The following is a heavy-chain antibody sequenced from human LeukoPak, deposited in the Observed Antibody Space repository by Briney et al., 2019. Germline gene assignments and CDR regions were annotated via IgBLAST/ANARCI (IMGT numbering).Heavy chain of an antibody. CDR2: ISRSGSNK. J-gene: IGHJ6*03. CDR3: ARVPRYCSGGNCYSGGLGYMDV. CDR1: GFTFSDYN. V-gene: IGHV3-11*01. D-gene: IGHD2-15*01. Sequence: GGSLRLSCAASGFTFSDYNMRWIRQAPGKGLEWVSSISRSGSNKYYADSVKGRFTISRDNSKNSLYLQMNSLRAEDTAVYYCARVPRYCSGGNCYSGGLGYMDVWGKGTTVTISS.